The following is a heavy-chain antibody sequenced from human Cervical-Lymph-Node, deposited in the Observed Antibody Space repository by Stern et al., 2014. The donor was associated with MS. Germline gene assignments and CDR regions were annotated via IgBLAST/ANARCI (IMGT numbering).Heavy chain of an antibody. V-gene: IGHV4-39*01. CDR1: GGSISSSRYY. D-gene: IGHD3-16*01. Sequence: MQLVESGPGLVKPSETLSLTCTVSGGSISSSRYYWGWIRQPPGKGLEWIGSIYYSGSTYYNPSLKSRVTISVDTPKTQFSRKLSSVTAADTAVYYCATGIIDSYYFDYWGQGTLVTVSS. J-gene: IGHJ4*02. CDR3: ATGIIDSYYFDY. CDR2: IYYSGST.